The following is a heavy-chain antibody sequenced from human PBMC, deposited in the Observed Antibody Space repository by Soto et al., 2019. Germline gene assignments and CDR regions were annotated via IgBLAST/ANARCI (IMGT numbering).Heavy chain of an antibody. CDR3: AKDPGYSSSCYFFPDDY. CDR2: ISYDGSNK. Sequence: QVQLVESGGGVVQPGRSLRLSCAASGFTFSSYGMHWVRQAPGKGQEWVAVISYDGSNKYYADSVKGRFTISRDNSKKTPYLQMNSLRAEDTAVYYCAKDPGYSSSCYFFPDDYWGQGALVTVSS. CDR1: GFTFSSYG. D-gene: IGHD6-13*01. J-gene: IGHJ4*02. V-gene: IGHV3-30*18.